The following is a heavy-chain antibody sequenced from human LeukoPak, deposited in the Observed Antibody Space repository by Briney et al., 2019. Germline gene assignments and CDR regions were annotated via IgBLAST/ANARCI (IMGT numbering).Heavy chain of an antibody. J-gene: IGHJ3*02. Sequence: GSLRLSCAASGFIFTSYAMHWVRQAPGKGLEWVAVISYDGSNKYYADSVKGRFTISRDNPKDTLYLQMNSLRADDTAVYYCARTSGSYWLSWLDALDIWGQGTMVTISS. D-gene: IGHD1-26*01. V-gene: IGHV3-30-3*01. CDR3: ARTSGSYWLSWLDALDI. CDR2: ISYDGSNK. CDR1: GFIFTSYA.